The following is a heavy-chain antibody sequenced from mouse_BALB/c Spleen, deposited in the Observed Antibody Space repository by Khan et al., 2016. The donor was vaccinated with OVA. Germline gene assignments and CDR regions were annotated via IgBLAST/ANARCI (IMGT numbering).Heavy chain of an antibody. J-gene: IGHJ4*01. CDR3: ARENYYGSSCYAMDY. V-gene: IGHV1S41*01. CDR1: GYTFTSYW. D-gene: IGHD1-1*01. CDR2: IAPGSGST. Sequence: DLVKPGASVKLSCKASGYTFTSYWINWIKQRPGQGLEWIGRIAPGSGSTDYHEMFKGKATLTVDTSSSTVYIQLSSLSSEDSAVYFCARENYYGSSCYAMDYWGQGTSVTVSS.